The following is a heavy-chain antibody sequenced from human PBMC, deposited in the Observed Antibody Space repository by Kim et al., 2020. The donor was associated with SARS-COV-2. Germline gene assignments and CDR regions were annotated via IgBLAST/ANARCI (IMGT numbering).Heavy chain of an antibody. V-gene: IGHV3-48*03. J-gene: IGHJ4*02. D-gene: IGHD3-22*01. CDR1: GFTFSSYE. CDR3: ARAPSIRLYDSSGYPYYFDY. Sequence: GGSLRLSCAASGFTFSSYEMNWVRQAPGKGLEWVSYISSSGSTIYYADSVKGRFTISRDNAKNSLYLQMNSLRAEDTAVYYCARAPSIRLYDSSGYPYYFDYWGQGTLVTVSS. CDR2: ISSSGSTI.